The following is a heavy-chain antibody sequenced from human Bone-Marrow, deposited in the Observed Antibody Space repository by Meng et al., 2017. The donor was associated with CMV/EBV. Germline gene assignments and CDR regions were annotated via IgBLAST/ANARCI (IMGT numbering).Heavy chain of an antibody. CDR3: ARQFYDGAFDI. J-gene: IGHJ3*02. CDR2: VYFSGTT. Sequence: SETLSLTCTVSGGSIKNYYWTWIRQPPGKGLEWIGYVYFSGTTNYNPSLKSRVTISADTSKNQFSLKLSSVTAADTAVYYCARQFYDGAFDIWGQGTMVTVSS. V-gene: IGHV4-59*01. D-gene: IGHD2/OR15-2a*01. CDR1: GGSIKNYY.